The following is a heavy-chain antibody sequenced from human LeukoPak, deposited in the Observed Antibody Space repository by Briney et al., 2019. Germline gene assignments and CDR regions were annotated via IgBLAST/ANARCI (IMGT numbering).Heavy chain of an antibody. CDR3: ARGGSHLWQPFDS. Sequence: PSGTLSLTRAVSGDFITKSVWWIWVRQTPGKGLEWIGDIYHSGSTNSNPSLKSRVTLSLDKSKNQFSLKLSSVTAADTAVYYCARGGSHLWQPFDSWGQGTLVTVSS. V-gene: IGHV4-4*02. J-gene: IGHJ4*02. CDR2: IYHSGST. D-gene: IGHD5-18*01. CDR1: GDFITKSVW.